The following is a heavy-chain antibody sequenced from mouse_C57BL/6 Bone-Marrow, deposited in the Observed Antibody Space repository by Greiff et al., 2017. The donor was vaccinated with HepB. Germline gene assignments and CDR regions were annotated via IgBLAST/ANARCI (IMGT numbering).Heavy chain of an antibody. CDR3: ARSKVTGSYYFDY. D-gene: IGHD2-2*01. Sequence: QVHVKQSGAELVKPGASVKISCKASGYAFSSYWMNWVKQRPGKGLEWIGQIYPGDGDTNYNGKFKGKATLTADKSSSTAYMQLSSLTSEDSAVYFCARSKVTGSYYFDYWGQGTTLTVSS. CDR2: IYPGDGDT. CDR1: GYAFSSYW. V-gene: IGHV1-80*01. J-gene: IGHJ2*01.